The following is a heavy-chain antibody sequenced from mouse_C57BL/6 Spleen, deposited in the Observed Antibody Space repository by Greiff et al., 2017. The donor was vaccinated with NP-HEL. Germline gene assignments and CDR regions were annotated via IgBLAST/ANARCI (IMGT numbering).Heavy chain of an antibody. Sequence: EVKLVESGRGLVKPGGSLKLSCAASGFTFSDYGMHWVRQAPEKGLEWVAYISSGSSTIYSADTVKGLFTISRDHAKNTLFLQMTSLRSEDTAMYYGARRDAYAMDYWGQGTSVTVSS. CDR3: ARRDAYAMDY. V-gene: IGHV5-17*01. J-gene: IGHJ4*01. CDR2: ISSGSSTI. CDR1: GFTFSDYG.